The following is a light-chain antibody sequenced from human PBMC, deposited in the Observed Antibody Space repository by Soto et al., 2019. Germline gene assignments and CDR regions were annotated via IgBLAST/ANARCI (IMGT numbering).Light chain of an antibody. CDR3: QQYGSSPRT. CDR1: QSVGSIY. Sequence: DIVLTQSPGTLSLSPGERATLSCRASQSVGSIYLAWYQQKPGQAPRLLIHGASNRASGIPDRFSGSGSGTDSTLTISRLEPEDFAVYYCQQYGSSPRTFGQGTKVEIK. J-gene: IGKJ1*01. V-gene: IGKV3-20*01. CDR2: GAS.